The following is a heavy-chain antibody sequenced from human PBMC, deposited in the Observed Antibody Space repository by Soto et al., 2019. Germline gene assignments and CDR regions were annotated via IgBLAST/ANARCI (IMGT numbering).Heavy chain of an antibody. Sequence: SETLSLTCTVSGGSISSYYWSWIRQPPGKGLEWIGYIYYSGSTNYNPSLKSRVTISVDTSKNQFSLKLSSVTAADTAVYYCARENYDILTGYYLGYWGQGTLVTVSS. D-gene: IGHD3-9*01. V-gene: IGHV4-59*01. CDR1: GGSISSYY. J-gene: IGHJ4*02. CDR2: IYYSGST. CDR3: ARENYDILTGYYLGY.